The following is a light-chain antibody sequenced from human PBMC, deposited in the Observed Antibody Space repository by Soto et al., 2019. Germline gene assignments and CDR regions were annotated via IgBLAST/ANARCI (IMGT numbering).Light chain of an antibody. Sequence: EIVLTQSPATLSLSPGERATLSCRASQSVSSYLAWYQQKPGQAPRLLIYDASNRATGIPARFSGSGSGTDFSLTISSIEPEDFAVYYCQQRSNWPPALTFGGGTKVEIK. CDR2: DAS. J-gene: IGKJ4*01. CDR3: QQRSNWPPALT. CDR1: QSVSSY. V-gene: IGKV3-11*01.